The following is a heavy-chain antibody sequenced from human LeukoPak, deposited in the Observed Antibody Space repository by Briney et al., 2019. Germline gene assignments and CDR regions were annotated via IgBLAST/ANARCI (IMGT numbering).Heavy chain of an antibody. CDR1: GFTFSTSG. V-gene: IGHV3-66*01. CDR2: IYSGGST. J-gene: IGHJ4*02. Sequence: GGSLRLSCAASGFTFSTSGMNWVRQAPGKGLEWVSVIYSGGSTYYADSVKGRFTISRDNSKNTLYLQMNSLRAEDTAVYYCARERMITFGGAVDYWGQGTLVTVSS. CDR3: ARERMITFGGAVDY. D-gene: IGHD3-16*01.